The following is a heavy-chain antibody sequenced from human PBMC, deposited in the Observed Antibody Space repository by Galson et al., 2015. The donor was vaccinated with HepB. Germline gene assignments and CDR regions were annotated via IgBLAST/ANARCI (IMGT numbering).Heavy chain of an antibody. CDR2: ITGSGDTT. J-gene: IGHJ4*02. CDR3: ANLLSVVTRVDY. Sequence: SLRLSCAASGFMFGNYVMSWVRQAPGKGLEWVSGITGSGDTTYYADSVKGRFTISRDNSKNTLYLQMNSLRVEDTAVYYCANLLSVVTRVDYWGQGTLLTVSS. CDR1: GFMFGNYV. V-gene: IGHV3-23*01. D-gene: IGHD2-21*01.